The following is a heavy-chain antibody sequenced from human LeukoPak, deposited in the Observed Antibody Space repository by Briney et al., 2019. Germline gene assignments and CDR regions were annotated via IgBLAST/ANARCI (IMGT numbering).Heavy chain of an antibody. CDR1: GFTFSSYW. J-gene: IGHJ5*02. CDR3: ARAPRGNWFDP. V-gene: IGHV3-74*01. Sequence: GGSLRLSCAASGFTFSSYWMHWVRQVPGKGLVWVSRIGDDGSSTAYADSVKGRFTISRDNAKNTLYLQMNSLRAEDTAVYYCARAPRGNWFDPWGQGTLVTVSS. CDR2: IGDDGSST. D-gene: IGHD3-10*01.